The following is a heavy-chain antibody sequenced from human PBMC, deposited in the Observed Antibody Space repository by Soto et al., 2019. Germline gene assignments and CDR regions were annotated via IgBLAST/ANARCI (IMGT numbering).Heavy chain of an antibody. Sequence: QLQLQESGPGLVKPSETLSLTCTVSGGSISTSSYYWGWIRQPPGKGLEWIGSIYYSGSTYYNPSLKRRVTISVDTSQNQFSLKRSAVTAADTAVYYCARDYDSSGDYWGQGTLVTVSS. CDR3: ARDYDSSGDY. V-gene: IGHV4-39*01. J-gene: IGHJ4*02. D-gene: IGHD3-22*01. CDR1: GGSISTSSYY. CDR2: IYYSGST.